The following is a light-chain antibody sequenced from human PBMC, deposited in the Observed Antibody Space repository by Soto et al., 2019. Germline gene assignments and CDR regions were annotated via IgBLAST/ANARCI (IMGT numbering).Light chain of an antibody. V-gene: IGKV1-39*01. CDR3: QQSYSTSIFT. CDR2: AAS. Sequence: DIPMTQSPSSLSASVGDRVTITCRASQSISSYLNWYQQKPGKAPKLLIYAASSLQSGVPSRFSGSGSGTDFTLTISSLQPEDFATYYCQQSYSTSIFTFGPGTKVHIK. J-gene: IGKJ3*01. CDR1: QSISSY.